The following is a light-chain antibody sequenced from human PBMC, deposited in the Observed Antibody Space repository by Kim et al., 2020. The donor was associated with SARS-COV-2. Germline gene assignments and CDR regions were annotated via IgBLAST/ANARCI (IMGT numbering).Light chain of an antibody. V-gene: IGKV3-15*01. CDR2: SAS. CDR1: QSVSSN. Sequence: SVSPVERATLSCRASQSVSSNLALYQQKPGQAPRLRTYSASTRATGIPARFSGSGSGTEFTLTISSLLSEDFAVYYCQQYNNWPYTFGQGTKLEI. J-gene: IGKJ2*01. CDR3: QQYNNWPYT.